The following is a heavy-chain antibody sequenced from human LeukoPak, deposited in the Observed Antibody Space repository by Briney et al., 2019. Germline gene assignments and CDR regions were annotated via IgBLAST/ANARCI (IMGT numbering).Heavy chain of an antibody. D-gene: IGHD4-17*01. Sequence: SETLSLTCTVSGGSISSSSYYWGWIRQPPGKGLEWIGSIYYGGSTYYNPSLKSRVTISVDTSKNQFSLKVSSVTAADTAVYYCARGVVGYGDYDNWFDPWGQGTLVIVSS. CDR1: GGSISSSSYY. CDR2: IYYGGST. J-gene: IGHJ5*02. V-gene: IGHV4-39*07. CDR3: ARGVVGYGDYDNWFDP.